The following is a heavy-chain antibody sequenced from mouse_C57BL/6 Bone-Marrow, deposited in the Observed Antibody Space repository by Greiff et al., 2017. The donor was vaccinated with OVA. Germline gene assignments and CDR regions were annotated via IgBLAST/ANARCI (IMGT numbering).Heavy chain of an antibody. D-gene: IGHD1-1*01. CDR3: ARDDYGSHWYFDV. CDR1: GYTFTDYY. Sequence: EVQLQQSGPELVKPGASVKISCKASGYTFTDYYMNWVKQSHGKSLEWIGDINPNNGGTSYNQKFKGKATLTVDKSSSTAYMELRSLTSEDSAVYYCARDDYGSHWYFDVGGTGTTVTVSS. J-gene: IGHJ1*03. V-gene: IGHV1-26*01. CDR2: INPNNGGT.